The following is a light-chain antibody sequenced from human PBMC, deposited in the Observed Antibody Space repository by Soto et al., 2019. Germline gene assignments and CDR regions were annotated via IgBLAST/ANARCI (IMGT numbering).Light chain of an antibody. Sequence: DIQMTQSPSTLSASVGDRVTITCRASQSISWWLAWYQQKPGKAPKLLISDASSLKSAVPSRFSGSGSGREFTLTISSLQPDDFATYYCQQDDTDSLTFGGGTKVEIK. CDR1: QSISWW. CDR2: DAS. J-gene: IGKJ4*01. CDR3: QQDDTDSLT. V-gene: IGKV1-5*01.